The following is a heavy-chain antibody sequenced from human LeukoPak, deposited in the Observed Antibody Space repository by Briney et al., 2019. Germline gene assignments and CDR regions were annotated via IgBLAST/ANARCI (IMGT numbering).Heavy chain of an antibody. D-gene: IGHD3-10*01. CDR1: GGSISSYY. CDR3: ARDLTMVRGVSSYYYYYGMDV. J-gene: IGHJ6*02. V-gene: IGHV4-4*07. CDR2: IYTSGST. Sequence: PSETLSLTCTVSGGSISSYYWSWIRQPAGKGLEWVGRIYTSGSTNYNPSLKSRVTMSVDTFKNQFSLKLSSVTAADTAVYYCARDLTMVRGVSSYYYYYGMDVWGQGTTVTVSS.